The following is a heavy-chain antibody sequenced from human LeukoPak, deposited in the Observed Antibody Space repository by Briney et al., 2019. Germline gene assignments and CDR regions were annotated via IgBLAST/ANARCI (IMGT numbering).Heavy chain of an antibody. Sequence: GGSVRLSCSASGFTFCSYWMHWVRQAPGKGRVWVLRINSDGSSTSYADSVKGRFTISRANAKNTLYLQMNSMRAEDTAVYYCSKAYYYGSDQYMDVWGKGTTVTVSS. V-gene: IGHV3-74*01. CDR1: GFTFCSYW. CDR2: INSDGSST. J-gene: IGHJ6*03. CDR3: SKAYYYGSDQYMDV. D-gene: IGHD3-10*01.